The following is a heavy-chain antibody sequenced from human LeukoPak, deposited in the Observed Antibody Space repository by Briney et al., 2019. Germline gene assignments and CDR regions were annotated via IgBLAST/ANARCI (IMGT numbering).Heavy chain of an antibody. CDR1: GYAFTYYY. V-gene: IGHV1-46*01. Sequence: ASVKVSCKASGYAFTYYYIHWVRQAPGQGLEGMGIINPSGGSTSYAQKFQGRVTMTRDTSTSTVYMEVSSLRSEDTAVYYCARDTNYYGSGSYFRFDYWGQGTLVTVSS. D-gene: IGHD3-10*01. J-gene: IGHJ4*02. CDR2: INPSGGST. CDR3: ARDTNYYGSGSYFRFDY.